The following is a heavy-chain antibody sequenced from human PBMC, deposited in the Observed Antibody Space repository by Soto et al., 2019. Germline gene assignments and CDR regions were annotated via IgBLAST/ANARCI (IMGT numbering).Heavy chain of an antibody. D-gene: IGHD3-22*01. Sequence: SETRSLTWTVSGGSISSGVYYWIGIRQHPGKGLEWIGYIYYSGSTYYNPSLKSRVTISVDTSKNQFSLKLSSVTAADTAVYYCARDFPYDSSGTPGYWGQGTLVTVSS. CDR1: GGSISSGVYY. V-gene: IGHV4-31*02. J-gene: IGHJ4*02. CDR3: ARDFPYDSSGTPGY. CDR2: IYYSGST.